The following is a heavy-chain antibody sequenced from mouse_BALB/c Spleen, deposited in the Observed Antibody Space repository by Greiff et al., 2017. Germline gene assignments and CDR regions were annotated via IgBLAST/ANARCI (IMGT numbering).Heavy chain of an antibody. Sequence: EVQLQESGGGLVQPGGSMKLSCVASGFTFSNYWMNWVRQSPEKGLEWVAEIRLKSNNYATHYAESVKGRFTISRDDSKSSVYLQMNNLRAEDTGIYYCTRYGNYAWFAYWGQGTLVTVSA. V-gene: IGHV6-6*02. J-gene: IGHJ3*01. CDR2: IRLKSNNYAT. CDR3: TRYGNYAWFAY. D-gene: IGHD2-1*01. CDR1: GFTFSNYW.